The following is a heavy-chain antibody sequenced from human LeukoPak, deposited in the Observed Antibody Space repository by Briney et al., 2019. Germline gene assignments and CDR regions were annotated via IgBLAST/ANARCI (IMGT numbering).Heavy chain of an antibody. CDR2: IYHSGST. D-gene: IGHD3-10*01. V-gene: IGHV4-4*02. CDR1: GGSISSSNW. J-gene: IGHJ5*02. CDR3: ARDPITMVRGVIIKGWFDP. Sequence: PSETLSLTCAVSGGSISSSNWWSWVRQPPGKGLEWIGEIYHSGSTNYNPSPKSRVTISVDKSKNQFSLKLSSVTAADTAVYYCARDPITMVRGVIIKGWFDPWGQGTLVTVSS.